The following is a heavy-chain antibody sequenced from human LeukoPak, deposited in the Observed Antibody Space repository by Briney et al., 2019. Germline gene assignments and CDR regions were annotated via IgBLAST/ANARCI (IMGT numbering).Heavy chain of an antibody. V-gene: IGHV3-7*01. J-gene: IGHJ5*02. CDR3: AKDLWASRDGYHKGADA. CDR2: IKQDGSEK. Sequence: GGSLRLSCAASGFTFSSYWMSWVRQAPGKGLEWVANIKQDGSEKYYGDSVKGRFTISRDNAKNSLYLQMNSLRAEDTAVYYCAKDLWASRDGYHKGADAWGQGTLVTVSS. CDR1: GFTFSSYW. D-gene: IGHD5-24*01.